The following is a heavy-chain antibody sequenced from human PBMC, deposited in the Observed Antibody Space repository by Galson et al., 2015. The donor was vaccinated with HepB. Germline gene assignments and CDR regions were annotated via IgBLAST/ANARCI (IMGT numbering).Heavy chain of an antibody. Sequence: SVKVSCKASGYTFTSYDINWVRQATGQGLEWMGWMNPNSGNTGYAQKFQGRVTMTRNTSISTAYMELSSLRSEDTAVYYCARKSPRIAAAGTNYYYYYYYMDVWGKGTTVTVSS. CDR2: MNPNSGNT. CDR1: GYTFTSYD. D-gene: IGHD6-13*01. CDR3: ARKSPRIAAAGTNYYYYYYYMDV. V-gene: IGHV1-8*01. J-gene: IGHJ6*03.